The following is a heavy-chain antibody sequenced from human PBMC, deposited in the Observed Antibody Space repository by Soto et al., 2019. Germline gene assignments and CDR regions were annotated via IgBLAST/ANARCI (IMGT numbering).Heavy chain of an antibody. J-gene: IGHJ6*03. D-gene: IGHD3-16*01. CDR1: GFTFSSYA. Sequence: GGSLRLSCAASGFTFSSYAMSWVRQAPGKGLEWVSGISGSGGSTYYADSVKGRFTISRGNSKNTLYLQMNSLRAEDTAVYYCARGPIDGGWTYYYYYYMDVWGKGTTVTVSS. CDR2: ISGSGGST. CDR3: ARGPIDGGWTYYYYYYMDV. V-gene: IGHV3-23*01.